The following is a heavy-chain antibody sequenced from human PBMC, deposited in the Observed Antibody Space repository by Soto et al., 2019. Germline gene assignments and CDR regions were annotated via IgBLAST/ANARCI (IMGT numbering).Heavy chain of an antibody. D-gene: IGHD6-19*01. Sequence: HGGCRSHSCATSGFTFSCNARKLVRPGAGKGLEWVAVISYDGSNKYYADSVKGRFTISRDNSKNTLYLQMNSLRAEDTAVYYCAKDWLVDYYYGMDVWGQGTTVTGSS. CDR3: AKDWLVDYYYGMDV. V-gene: IGHV3-30-3*01. CDR1: GFTFSCNA. CDR2: ISYDGSNK. J-gene: IGHJ6*02.